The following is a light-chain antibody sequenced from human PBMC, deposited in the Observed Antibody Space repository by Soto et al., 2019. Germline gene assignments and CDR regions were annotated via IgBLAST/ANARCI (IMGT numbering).Light chain of an antibody. V-gene: IGLV2-14*01. J-gene: IGLJ1*01. CDR3: SSYTSSSTLV. Sequence: QSALTQPASVSGSPGQSITISCTGTSSDVGGYKSVAWYQQHPGKAPKLMIYEVSNRPSGVSNRFSGSKSGNTASLTISGLQAEDEAEYYCSSYTSSSTLVFGTGTKVTVL. CDR1: SSDVGGYKS. CDR2: EVS.